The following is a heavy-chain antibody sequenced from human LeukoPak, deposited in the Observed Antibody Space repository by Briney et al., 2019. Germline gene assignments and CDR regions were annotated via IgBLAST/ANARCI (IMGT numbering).Heavy chain of an antibody. CDR3: ARSKYCGGDCYVDAFDI. CDR1: GGSISNRDYY. V-gene: IGHV4-39*01. D-gene: IGHD2-21*02. CDR2: IFYSGSA. J-gene: IGHJ3*02. Sequence: SETLSLTCTVSGGSISNRDYYWAWIRQPPGKGLEWIGSIFYSGSAYYNPSLKSRVTISVDTAKNQFSLNLSSVTASDTAVYYCARSKYCGGDCYVDAFDIWGQGTMVTVSS.